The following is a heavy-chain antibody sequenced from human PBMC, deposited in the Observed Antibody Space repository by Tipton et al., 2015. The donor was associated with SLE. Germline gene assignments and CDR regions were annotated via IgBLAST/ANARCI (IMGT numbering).Heavy chain of an antibody. Sequence: SLRLSCAASAFTFNDYGMHWIRQAPGKGLEWVAMIFFDGTNKYYADSVKGRFTISRDNSKNTLYLQMNNLRGEDTAIYYCAKESPWEESWGQGTLVTVSS. CDR3: AKESPWEES. CDR1: AFTFNDYG. J-gene: IGHJ5*02. CDR2: IFFDGTNK. D-gene: IGHD1-26*01. V-gene: IGHV3-33*06.